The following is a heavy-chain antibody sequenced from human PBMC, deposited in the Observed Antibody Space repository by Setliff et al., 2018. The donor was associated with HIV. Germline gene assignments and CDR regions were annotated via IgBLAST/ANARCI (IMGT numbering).Heavy chain of an antibody. Sequence: GSLRLSCTSSEISFNNYYMTWVRQAPGRGLEWVGRIKSKADGGTTDYAAPVKGRFTISRDDSKTTLYLQMNSLKTEDTAVYYCTTEDPWLRFGHWGQGTLVTVSS. J-gene: IGHJ5*02. CDR2: IKSKADGGTT. V-gene: IGHV3-15*01. CDR1: EISFNNYY. CDR3: TTEDPWLRFGH. D-gene: IGHD5-12*01.